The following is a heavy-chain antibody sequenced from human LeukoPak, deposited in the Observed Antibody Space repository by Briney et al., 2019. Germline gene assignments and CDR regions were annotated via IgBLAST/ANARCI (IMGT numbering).Heavy chain of an antibody. J-gene: IGHJ3*02. D-gene: IGHD3-3*01. CDR3: ARAHFFGGATPDAFDI. CDR1: GFTFSSYG. CDR2: IWYDGSNK. Sequence: PGGSMRLSCAGSGFTFSSYGMHWVRQAPGKGLEWVAVIWYDGSNKYYADSVKGRFTISRDNSKNTLYLQMNSLRAEDTAVYYCARAHFFGGATPDAFDIWGQGTMVTVSS. V-gene: IGHV3-33*01.